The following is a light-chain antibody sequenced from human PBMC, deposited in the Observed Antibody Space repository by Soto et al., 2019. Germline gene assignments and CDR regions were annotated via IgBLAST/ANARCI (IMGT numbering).Light chain of an antibody. J-gene: IGKJ2*01. CDR2: DAS. CDR1: QSISSW. Sequence: DIQMTQSPSTLSASVGDRVTITCRASQSISSWLAWYQQKPGKAPKLLIYDASSFESGVPSRFSGSGSGTQFTLTISSLQPDDFATYYCKQYDSYPYTLGPGTTLEI. CDR3: KQYDSYPYT. V-gene: IGKV1-5*01.